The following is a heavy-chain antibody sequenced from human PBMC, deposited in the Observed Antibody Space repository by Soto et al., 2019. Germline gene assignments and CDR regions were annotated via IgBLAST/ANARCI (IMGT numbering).Heavy chain of an antibody. Sequence: HLVQPGNEVRKPGASVRVSCKASGYTFNEFGITWVRQAPGQGLQWGGRISGHNGNTEYALNFRGRVTLTTDTSTNTAYMDLTNLTRDDTAVYYCARDVGYSQADYFDDWGQGTLVTVSS. J-gene: IGHJ4*02. D-gene: IGHD5-18*01. CDR2: ISGHNGNT. CDR3: ARDVGYSQADYFDD. V-gene: IGHV1-18*01. CDR1: GYTFNEFG.